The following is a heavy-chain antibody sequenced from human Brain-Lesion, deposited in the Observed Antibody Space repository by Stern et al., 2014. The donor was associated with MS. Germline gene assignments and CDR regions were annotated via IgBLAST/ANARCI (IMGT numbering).Heavy chain of an antibody. CDR1: GGSISSSSYY. CDR3: AKLWLGELPESPFDY. V-gene: IGHV4-39*01. CDR2: IYYRGST. D-gene: IGHD3-10*01. J-gene: IGHJ4*02. Sequence: QVQLQESGPGLVKPSETLSLTCTVSGGSISSSSYYWGWIRQPPGKGLEWIGSIYYRGSTYYNPSLKSRVTLSMEPAKNQFSLKLSSVTAADTAVYFCAKLWLGELPESPFDYWGQGTLVTVSS.